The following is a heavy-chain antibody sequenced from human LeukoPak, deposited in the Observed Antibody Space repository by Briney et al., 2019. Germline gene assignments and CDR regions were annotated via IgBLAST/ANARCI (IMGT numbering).Heavy chain of an antibody. CDR1: GFTFSGAW. V-gene: IGHV3-7*03. CDR2: IREDGTEK. D-gene: IGHD6-19*01. Sequence: GGSLRLSCTASGFTFSGAWMTWVRQAPGKGLEWVANIREDGTEKNYVDSVKGRFTISRDNAKNSLFLQMNSLRADDTAVYYCAKGGIAVASTSYYYYMDVWGKGTTVTISS. CDR3: AKGGIAVASTSYYYYMDV. J-gene: IGHJ6*03.